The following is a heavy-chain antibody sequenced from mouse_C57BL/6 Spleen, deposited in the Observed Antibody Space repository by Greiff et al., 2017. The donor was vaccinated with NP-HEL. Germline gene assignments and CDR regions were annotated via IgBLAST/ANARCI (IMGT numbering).Heavy chain of an antibody. CDR3: AREDYGSSFAWFAY. CDR1: GFTFSSYA. CDR2: ISDGGSYT. V-gene: IGHV5-4*01. J-gene: IGHJ3*01. D-gene: IGHD1-1*01. Sequence: EVKLMESGGGLVKPGGSLKLSCAASGFTFSSYAMSWVRQTPEKRLEWVATISDGGSYTYYPDNVKGRFTISRDNAKNNLYLQMSHLKSEDTAMYYCAREDYGSSFAWFAYWGQGTLVTVSA.